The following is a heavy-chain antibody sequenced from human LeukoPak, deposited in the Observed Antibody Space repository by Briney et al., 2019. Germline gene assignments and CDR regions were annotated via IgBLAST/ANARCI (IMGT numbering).Heavy chain of an antibody. CDR3: ARGPWGTRVFDY. V-gene: IGHV1-2*02. CDR1: GYTFTGYY. D-gene: IGHD7-27*01. CDR2: INPNSGGT. Sequence: ASVKVSCKASGYTFTGYYMHWVRRAPGQGLEWMGWINPNSGGTNYAQKFQGRVTMTRDTSISTAYMELSRLRSDDTAVYYCARGPWGTRVFDYWGQGTLVTVSS. J-gene: IGHJ4*02.